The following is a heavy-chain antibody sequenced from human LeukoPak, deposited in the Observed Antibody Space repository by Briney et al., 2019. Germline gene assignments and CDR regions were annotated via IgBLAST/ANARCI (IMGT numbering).Heavy chain of an antibody. D-gene: IGHD3-16*02. Sequence: GGSLRLSWAASVFTFRSYWMHWVRQAPGEGLGWVSRINGDGSGTNYADSVKGRFTISRDNARNTLYLQMSSLTVEDTAVYYCARDRGYMVDYWGQGTLSPSPQ. CDR1: VFTFRSYW. CDR3: ARDRGYMVDY. CDR2: INGDGSGT. V-gene: IGHV3-74*01. J-gene: IGHJ4*02.